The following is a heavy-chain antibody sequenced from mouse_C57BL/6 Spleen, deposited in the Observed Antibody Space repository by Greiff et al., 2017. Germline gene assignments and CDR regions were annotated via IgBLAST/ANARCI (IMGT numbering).Heavy chain of an antibody. V-gene: IGHV1-52*01. D-gene: IGHD1-1*01. CDR1: GYTFTSYW. CDR3: ARAPYGSSYYWYFDV. Sequence: QVQLQQPGAELVRPGSSVKLSCKASGYTFTSYWMHWVKQRPIQGLEWIGNIDPSDSETHYNQKFKDKATLTVDKSSSTAYMQPSSLTSEDSAVYYCARAPYGSSYYWYFDVWGTGTTVTVSS. J-gene: IGHJ1*03. CDR2: IDPSDSET.